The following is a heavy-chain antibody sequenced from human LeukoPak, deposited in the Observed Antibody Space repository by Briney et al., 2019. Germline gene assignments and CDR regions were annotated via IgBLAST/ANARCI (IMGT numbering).Heavy chain of an antibody. V-gene: IGHV3-21*01. CDR2: FGSSTTNYV. CDR1: GFTFRTYS. Sequence: PGGSLRLSYAASGFTFRTYSMSWVRQAPGKGLEWVSSFGSSTTNYVYYGDSVRGQFTISRDNAKNSLYLQMNSLSAEDTAVYYCAREIASGWYNYFDYWGQGTLVTVSS. CDR3: AREIASGWYNYFDY. D-gene: IGHD6-19*01. J-gene: IGHJ4*02.